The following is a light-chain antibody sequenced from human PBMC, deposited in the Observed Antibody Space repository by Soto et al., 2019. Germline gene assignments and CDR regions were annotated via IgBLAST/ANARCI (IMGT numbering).Light chain of an antibody. CDR1: SSDVGGYNY. CDR3: SSYTSSTTLV. Sequence: QLVLTQPASVSGSPGQSITISCTGTSSDVGGYNYVSWYQQHPGKAPKLMIYEVSNRPSGVSNRFSGSKSGNTASLTSPGLQAEDEADYYCSSYTSSTTLVFGGGTKLTVL. V-gene: IGLV2-14*01. CDR2: EVS. J-gene: IGLJ2*01.